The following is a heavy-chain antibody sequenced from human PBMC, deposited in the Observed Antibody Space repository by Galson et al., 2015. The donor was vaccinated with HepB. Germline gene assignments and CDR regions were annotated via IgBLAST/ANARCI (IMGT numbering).Heavy chain of an antibody. CDR3: ARGPDWARSLPDF. CDR1: GGSITSNNL. Sequence: SETLSLTCAVSGGSITSNNLWTWVRQPPGKGLEWIGEISHSGSTNYNPSLKSRLTISVDKSKNQFSLRLASVTAADTAVYYCARGPDWARSLPDFWGQGTLVTVSS. CDR2: ISHSGST. V-gene: IGHV4-4*02. D-gene: IGHD5-24*01. J-gene: IGHJ4*02.